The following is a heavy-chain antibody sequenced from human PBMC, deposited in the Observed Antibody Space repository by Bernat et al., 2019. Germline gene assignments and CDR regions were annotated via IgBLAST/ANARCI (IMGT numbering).Heavy chain of an antibody. Sequence: EVQLVQSGTEVKKPGESLKISCKDSGYNFANYWIGWVRQVPEKGLEWMGIIYPGDSDTKYNPSFQGQVTISADRSINTAYLQWSSLKASDTAMYYCARQRQLLGDGGSYMDVWGKGTTVIVSS. V-gene: IGHV5-51*01. CDR3: ARQRQLLGDGGSYMDV. CDR1: GYNFANYW. CDR2: IYPGDSDT. D-gene: IGHD3-10*01. J-gene: IGHJ6*03.